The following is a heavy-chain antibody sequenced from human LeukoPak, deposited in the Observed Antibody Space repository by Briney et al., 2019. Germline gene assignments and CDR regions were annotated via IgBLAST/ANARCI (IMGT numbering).Heavy chain of an antibody. CDR2: ITSLGVT. D-gene: IGHD3-10*01. CDR1: GFTFSTSG. CDR3: ARGYCGSSDCHVARHFEY. V-gene: IGHV3-48*02. J-gene: IGHJ4*02. Sequence: GGSLRLSCAASGFTFSTSGVGWVRQAPGKGLEWLSYITSLGVTHYLDSVEGRFTISRDNAKSLLYLQMNSLSEEDTAVYYCARGYCGSSDCHVARHFEYWGQGTLVTVSS.